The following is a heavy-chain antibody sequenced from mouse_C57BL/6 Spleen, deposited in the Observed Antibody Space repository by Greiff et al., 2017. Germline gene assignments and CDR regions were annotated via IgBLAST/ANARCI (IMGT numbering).Heavy chain of an antibody. J-gene: IGHJ4*01. Sequence: QVQLQQPGAELVKPGASVKLSCKASGYTFTSYWMQWVKQRPGQGLEWIGEIDPSDSYTNYNQKFKGKATLTVDTFSSTAYMQLSSLTSEDSAVYYCARRYYDNGYAMDYWNQGTSVTVSS. CDR3: ARRYYDNGYAMDY. V-gene: IGHV1-50*01. D-gene: IGHD2-4*01. CDR2: IDPSDSYT. CDR1: GYTFTSYW.